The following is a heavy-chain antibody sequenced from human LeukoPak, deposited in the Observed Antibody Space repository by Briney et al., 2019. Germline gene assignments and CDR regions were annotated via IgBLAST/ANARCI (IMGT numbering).Heavy chain of an antibody. J-gene: IGHJ4*02. CDR1: GFTFSTYV. CDR2: ISSNGDNT. CDR3: GRGTGY. Sequence: GGSLRLSCSVSGFTFSTYVMHWVRQAPGKGLEYVSAISSNGDNTYYADSVKGRFTISRDNSKNTLYLQRSSLGADDAAVYCCGRGTGYWGQGTLVTVSS. V-gene: IGHV3-64D*06.